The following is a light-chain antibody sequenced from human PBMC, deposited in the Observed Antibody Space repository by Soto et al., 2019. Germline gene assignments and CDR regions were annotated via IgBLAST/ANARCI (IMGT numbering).Light chain of an antibody. V-gene: IGLV2-23*02. Sequence: QSALTQPASVSGSPGQSITSSCTGSSSDVGVSNLVSWYQQHPDKAPKLIIYEVSQRPSGVSNRCSGSESGNTASLAISGLQADDGGDYFGCSCGNRRWLFGAGTKLTVL. CDR2: EVS. CDR3: CSCGNRRWL. J-gene: IGLJ3*02. CDR1: SSDVGVSNL.